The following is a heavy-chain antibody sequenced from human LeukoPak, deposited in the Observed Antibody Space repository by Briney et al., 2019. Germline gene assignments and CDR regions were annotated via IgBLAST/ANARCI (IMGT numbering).Heavy chain of an antibody. V-gene: IGHV4-59*01. CDR1: GGSISSYY. Sequence: SETLSLTCPVSGGSISSYYWSWIRQPPGKGLEWIGYIYYSGSTNYNPSLKSRVTISVDTSKNQFSLKLSSVTAADTAVYYCARDRYDSSGENWFDPWGQGTLVTVSS. J-gene: IGHJ5*02. CDR3: ARDRYDSSGENWFDP. CDR2: IYYSGST. D-gene: IGHD3-22*01.